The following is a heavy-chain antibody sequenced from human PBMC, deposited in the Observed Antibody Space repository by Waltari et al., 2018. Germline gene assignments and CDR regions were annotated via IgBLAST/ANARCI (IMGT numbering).Heavy chain of an antibody. CDR3: ARGIRLRY. J-gene: IGHJ4*02. Sequence: QVQLQQWGAGLLKPSETLSLTCAVDVGSFRGYYWSWIRQPPGKGLEWIGEINHSGSTNYNPSLKSRVTISVDTSKNQFSLKLSSVTAADTAVYYCARGIRLRYWGQGTLVTVSS. D-gene: IGHD1-1*01. CDR1: VGSFRGYY. CDR2: INHSGST. V-gene: IGHV4-34*01.